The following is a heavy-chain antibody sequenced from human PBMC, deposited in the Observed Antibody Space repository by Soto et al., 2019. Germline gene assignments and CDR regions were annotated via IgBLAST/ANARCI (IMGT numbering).Heavy chain of an antibody. D-gene: IGHD2-15*01. CDR1: GYSFTSYW. J-gene: IGHJ5*02. CDR2: IYPGDSDT. V-gene: IGHV5-51*01. Sequence: GESLKISCKGSGYSFTSYWIGWVRQMPGKGLEWMGIIYPGDSDTRYSPSFQGPVTISADKSISTAYLQWSSLKASDTAMYYCAQIRTVVAATGWFDPWGQGTLVTVSS. CDR3: AQIRTVVAATGWFDP.